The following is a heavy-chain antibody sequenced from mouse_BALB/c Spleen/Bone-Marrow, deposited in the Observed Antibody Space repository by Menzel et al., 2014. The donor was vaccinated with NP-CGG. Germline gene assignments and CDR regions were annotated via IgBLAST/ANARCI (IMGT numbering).Heavy chain of an antibody. D-gene: IGHD2-1*01. V-gene: IGHV1-18*01. CDR1: GYTFTEYT. J-gene: IGHJ2*01. CDR3: AALHGIVFDY. CDR2: IHPNNGGS. Sequence: EVQLQQSGPELVKPGASVKISCKTSGYTFTEYTMHWVKQSHGKSLEWIGGIHPNNGGSSYNQKFKGKATLTVDKSSSTAYMDLRNLTSVDSAAYYCAALHGIVFDYERQGTTLTPSS.